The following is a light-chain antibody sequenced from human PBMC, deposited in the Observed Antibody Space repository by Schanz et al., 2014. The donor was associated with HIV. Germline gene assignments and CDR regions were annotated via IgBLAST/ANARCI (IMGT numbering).Light chain of an antibody. CDR3: LHYNDFAST. CDR2: EAS. CDR1: QTISTW. V-gene: IGKV1-5*03. Sequence: DIQMTQSPSTLAASVGDRVTITCRASQTISTWLAWYQQKPGKAPNLLIYEASSLETGVPSRFSGSGSGTEFTLTISSLQPDDFATYFCLHYNDFASTFGQGTKLE. J-gene: IGKJ2*01.